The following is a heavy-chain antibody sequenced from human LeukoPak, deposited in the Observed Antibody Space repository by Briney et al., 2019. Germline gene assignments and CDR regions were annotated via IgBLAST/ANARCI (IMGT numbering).Heavy chain of an antibody. Sequence: HPGGSLRLSCAASGFTFSNYAMNWVRQAPGKGLEWVSGISGSGDSVYYADSVKGRFTISRDNSKNTLYLQMNSLRAEDTAIYYCARGQDTFNWYVFHYWGQGTLVTVSS. D-gene: IGHD1-1*01. CDR1: GFTFSNYA. CDR2: ISGSGDSV. CDR3: ARGQDTFNWYVFHY. J-gene: IGHJ4*02. V-gene: IGHV3-23*01.